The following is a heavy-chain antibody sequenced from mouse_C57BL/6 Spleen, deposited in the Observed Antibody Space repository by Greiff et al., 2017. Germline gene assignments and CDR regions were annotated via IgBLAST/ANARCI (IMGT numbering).Heavy chain of an antibody. Sequence: QVQLQQPGAELVKPGASVKLSCKASGYTFTSYWMHWVKQRPGQGLEWIGMIHPNSGSTNYNEKFKSKATLTVDKSSSTAYMQLSSLTSEDSAVYYCALYYGSMDYYAMDYWGQGTSVTVSS. J-gene: IGHJ4*01. CDR3: ALYYGSMDYYAMDY. D-gene: IGHD1-1*01. CDR2: IHPNSGST. CDR1: GYTFTSYW. V-gene: IGHV1-64*01.